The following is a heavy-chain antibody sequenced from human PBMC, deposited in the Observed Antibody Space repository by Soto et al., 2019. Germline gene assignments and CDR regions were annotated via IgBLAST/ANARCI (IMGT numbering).Heavy chain of an antibody. CDR1: GFTFSSYS. D-gene: IGHD2-8*01. V-gene: IGHV3-48*01. J-gene: IGHJ4*02. CDR3: ARDLNPRQEMLYALLGY. CDR2: ISGSSSMI. Sequence: EVQLVESGGGLVQPGGSLRLSCAASGFTFSSYSMNWVRQAPGKGLEWVSYISGSSSMIYYADSVKGRFTISRDNAKNSLNLQMNSLRAEDTAVYYCARDLNPRQEMLYALLGYWGQGTLVTVSS.